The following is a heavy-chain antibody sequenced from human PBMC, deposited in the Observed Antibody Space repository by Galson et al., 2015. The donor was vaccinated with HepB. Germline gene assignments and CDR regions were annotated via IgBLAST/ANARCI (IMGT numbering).Heavy chain of an antibody. Sequence: SLRLSCAASGFSISGYSMNWVRQAPRKGLEWLSYISGHRNTIYYTDAVKGRFTISRDNAKNSLFLQMNSLRVEDTAVYYCARERVMGWLQKSLGNLDPWGQGTLVTVSS. V-gene: IGHV3-48*04. CDR1: GFSISGYS. CDR2: ISGHRNTI. D-gene: IGHD5-24*01. CDR3: ARERVMGWLQKSLGNLDP. J-gene: IGHJ5*02.